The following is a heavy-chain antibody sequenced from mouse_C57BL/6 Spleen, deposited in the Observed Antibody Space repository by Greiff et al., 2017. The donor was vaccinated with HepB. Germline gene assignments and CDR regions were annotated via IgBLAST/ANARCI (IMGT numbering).Heavy chain of an antibody. CDR3: ARFRSRYFDV. Sequence: EVQLVESGGGLVQPGGSLSLSCAASGFTFTDYYMSWVRQPPGKALEWLGFIRNKANGYTTEYSASVKGRFTISRDNSQSILYLQMNALRAEDSATYYCARFRSRYFDVWGTGTTVTVSS. CDR1: GFTFTDYY. V-gene: IGHV7-3*01. CDR2: IRNKANGYTT. J-gene: IGHJ1*03. D-gene: IGHD1-1*01.